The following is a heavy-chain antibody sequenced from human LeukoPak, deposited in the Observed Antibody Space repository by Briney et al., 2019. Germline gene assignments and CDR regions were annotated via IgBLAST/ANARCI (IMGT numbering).Heavy chain of an antibody. CDR2: ISAYNGNT. CDR3: ATVKEYSSSWYGNFDY. CDR1: GYTFTSYG. D-gene: IGHD6-13*01. J-gene: IGHJ4*02. V-gene: IGHV1-18*01. Sequence: VASVKVSCKASGYTFTSYGFNWVRQAPGQGLEWMGWISAYNGNTNYAQKLQGRVTMTTDTSTSTAYMELSSLRSEDTAVYYCATVKEYSSSWYGNFDYWGQGTLVTVSS.